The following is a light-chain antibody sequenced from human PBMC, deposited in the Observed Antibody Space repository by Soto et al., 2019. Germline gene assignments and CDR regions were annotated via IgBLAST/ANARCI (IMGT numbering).Light chain of an antibody. CDR1: QPISSW. V-gene: IGKV1-5*01. CDR2: DAS. Sequence: DIQMTQSPSSLSASVGDRVTITCRASQPISSWLAWFQQKPGKAPKVLIYDASSLESGVPSRFSGSGSGTEFTLTINILQPDDFATYYCQQYHSYLWTFGQGTKVEIK. J-gene: IGKJ1*01. CDR3: QQYHSYLWT.